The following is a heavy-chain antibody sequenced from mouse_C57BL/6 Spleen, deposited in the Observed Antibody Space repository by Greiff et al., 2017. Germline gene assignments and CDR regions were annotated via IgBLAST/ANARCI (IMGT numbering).Heavy chain of an antibody. J-gene: IGHJ2*01. CDR2: IDPSDSYT. CDR1: GYTFTSYW. Sequence: QVQLKQPGAELVMPGASVKLSCKASGYTFTSYWMHWVKQRPGQGLEWIGEIDPSDSYTNYNQKFKGKSTLTVDKSSSTAYMQLSSLTSEDSAVYYCARGISVITTVVATDYWGQGTTLTVSS. V-gene: IGHV1-69*01. CDR3: ARGISVITTVVATDY. D-gene: IGHD1-1*01.